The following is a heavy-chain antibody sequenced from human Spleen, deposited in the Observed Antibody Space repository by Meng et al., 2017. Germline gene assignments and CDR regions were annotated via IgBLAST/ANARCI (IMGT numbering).Heavy chain of an antibody. CDR3: ARGELLWDY. V-gene: IGHV4-30-4*08. D-gene: IGHD2-2*01. CDR1: GGSISTSSYY. Sequence: QVQPTESGPGLVKPSQTLSLTCTVSGGSISTSSYYWTWIRQLPGKGLECIGYIYYSGTTNYKPSLKRRITISVDTAKNQFSLKLNSVTAADTAVYFCARGELLWDYWGQGTLVTVSS. J-gene: IGHJ4*02. CDR2: IYYSGTT.